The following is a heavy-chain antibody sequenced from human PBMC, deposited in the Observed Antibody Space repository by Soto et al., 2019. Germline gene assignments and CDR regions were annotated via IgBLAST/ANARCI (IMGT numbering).Heavy chain of an antibody. CDR1: GFSFTGFG. CDR3: ARDDDVNSDYSKFQK. CDR2: IWYDGTRK. J-gene: IGHJ4*02. V-gene: IGHV3-33*01. Sequence: PGGSLRLSCAASGFSFTGFGMHWVRQAPGKGLEWVAVIWYDGTRKYYADSVKGRFTISRDTSANTLYLQMNSLGAEDTAVYFFARDDDVNSDYSKFQKWGQGTLVTVSS. D-gene: IGHD3-16*01.